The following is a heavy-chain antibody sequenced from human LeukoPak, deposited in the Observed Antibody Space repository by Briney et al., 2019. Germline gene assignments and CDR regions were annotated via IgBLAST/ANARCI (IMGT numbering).Heavy chain of an antibody. CDR3: ARTRYDSSGYHDAFDI. Sequence: SDTLSLTCAVSGYSISSSNWWGWIRQPPGKGLELIGYIYYSGGTYYNPSLKSRVTMSVDTSRNQFSLKLSSVTAVDTAVHYCARTRYDSSGYHDAFDIWGQGTMVTVSS. J-gene: IGHJ3*02. CDR1: GYSISSSNW. CDR2: IYYSGGT. D-gene: IGHD3-22*01. V-gene: IGHV4-28*01.